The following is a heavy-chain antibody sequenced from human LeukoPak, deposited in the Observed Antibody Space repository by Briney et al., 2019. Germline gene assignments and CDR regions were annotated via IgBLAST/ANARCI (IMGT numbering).Heavy chain of an antibody. CDR2: ISSSSSTI. V-gene: IGHV3-48*02. Sequence: GGSLRLSCAASGFTFSSYSMNWVRQAPGKGLEWVSYISSSSSTIYYTDSVKGRFTISRDNAKNSLYLRMNSLRDEDTAVYYCASLRFYGDYADYWGQGTLVTVSS. CDR1: GFTFSSYS. J-gene: IGHJ4*02. D-gene: IGHD4-17*01. CDR3: ASLRFYGDYADY.